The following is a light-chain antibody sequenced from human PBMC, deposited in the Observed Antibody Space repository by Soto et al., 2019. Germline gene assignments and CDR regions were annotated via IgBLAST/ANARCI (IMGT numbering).Light chain of an antibody. Sequence: VMLTQSPGTLSLSPGERATLSCRASQSVSSNYLAWYQQKSVQAPRLLIYGASNRATGIPDRFSGSGSGTDFTLTIRRLEPEDFAVYYCQQYDTSPRTFGQGTKVEFK. CDR2: GAS. CDR3: QQYDTSPRT. V-gene: IGKV3-20*01. J-gene: IGKJ1*01. CDR1: QSVSSNY.